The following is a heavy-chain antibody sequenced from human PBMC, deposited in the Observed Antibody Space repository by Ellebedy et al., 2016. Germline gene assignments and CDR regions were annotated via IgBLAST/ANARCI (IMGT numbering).Heavy chain of an antibody. V-gene: IGHV3-48*01. CDR1: GFTFTIYS. D-gene: IGHD1-26*01. J-gene: IGHJ4*02. CDR2: ISSSSSTI. Sequence: GESLKISCAASGFTFTIYSLNWVRQAPGKGLEWVSYISSSSSTIYYADSVKGRFTISRDTAKNSLYLQMNSLRAEDTAVYYCARDPGGSHFLPDYFDYWGQGTLVTVSS. CDR3: ARDPGGSHFLPDYFDY.